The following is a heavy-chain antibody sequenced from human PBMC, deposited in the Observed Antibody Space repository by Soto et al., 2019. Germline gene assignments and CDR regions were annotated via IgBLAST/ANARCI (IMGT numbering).Heavy chain of an antibody. CDR3: ARGGRSVAAAGPLKYNWFDP. D-gene: IGHD6-13*01. CDR2: INHIGST. CDR1: GGSFSGYY. V-gene: IGHV4-34*01. Sequence: TLSLIFAVYGGSFSGYYWSLIRQPPGKGLEWIGEINHIGSTNYNPSLKSRVTISVDTSKNQFSLKLSSVTAADTAVYYCARGGRSVAAAGPLKYNWFDPWGQGTLVTVYS. J-gene: IGHJ5*02.